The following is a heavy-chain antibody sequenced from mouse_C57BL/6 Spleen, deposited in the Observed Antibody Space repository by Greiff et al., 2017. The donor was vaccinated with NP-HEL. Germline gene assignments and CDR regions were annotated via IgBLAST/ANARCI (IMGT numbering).Heavy chain of an antibody. J-gene: IGHJ4*01. Sequence: VQLQQSGPGLVAPSQSLSITCTVSGFSLTSYAISWVRQPPGKGLEWLGVIWTGGGTNYNSALKSRLSISKDNSKSQVFLKMNSLQTDDTARYYCATPYDYDDLYYYAMDYWGQGTSVTVSS. CDR1: GFSLTSYA. CDR2: IWTGGGT. CDR3: ATPYDYDDLYYYAMDY. V-gene: IGHV2-9-1*01. D-gene: IGHD2-4*01.